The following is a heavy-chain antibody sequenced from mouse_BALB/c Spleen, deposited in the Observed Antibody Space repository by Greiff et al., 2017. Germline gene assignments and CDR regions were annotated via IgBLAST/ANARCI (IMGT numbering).Heavy chain of an antibody. CDR3: AIVGARRLDY. V-gene: IGHV2-6-5*01. Sequence: QVQLKESGPGQIATSQSLSIACTVSGFSLTDYGVSWIRRPPGKGLEWLGVIWGGGSTYYNSALKSRLSISKDNSKSQVFLKMNSLQTDDTAMYYCAIVGARRLDYWGQGTTLTVSS. CDR2: IWGGGST. CDR1: GFSLTDYG. J-gene: IGHJ2*01. D-gene: IGHD2-12*01.